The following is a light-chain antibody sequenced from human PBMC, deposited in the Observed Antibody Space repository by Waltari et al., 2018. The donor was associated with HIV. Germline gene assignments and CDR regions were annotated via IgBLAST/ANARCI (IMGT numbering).Light chain of an antibody. CDR2: RDD. Sequence: NFILTQPPSVSESPGKTATISCTRSFGNIASNSVQWYQHRPGSAPTTVIFRDDERTSGVPDRFSGSLDSSSNSAALIISDLKPEDEADYYCQAFDSGKQVFGGGTRLTVL. J-gene: IGLJ3*02. CDR1: FGNIASNS. CDR3: QAFDSGKQV. V-gene: IGLV6-57*04.